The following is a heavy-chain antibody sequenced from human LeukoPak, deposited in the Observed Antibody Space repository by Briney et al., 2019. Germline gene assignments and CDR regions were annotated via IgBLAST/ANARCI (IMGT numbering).Heavy chain of an antibody. Sequence: SETLSLTCTASGGSIASGYYYWSWIRQPAGKGLEWIGRIYTSGSTNHNPSLKSRLTTSVDTSKNQISLKLTFVTAADTAVYYCARVAPFQFDYWGQGTLVTVSS. J-gene: IGHJ4*02. CDR3: ARVAPFQFDY. V-gene: IGHV4-61*02. CDR2: IYTSGST. CDR1: GGSIASGYYY.